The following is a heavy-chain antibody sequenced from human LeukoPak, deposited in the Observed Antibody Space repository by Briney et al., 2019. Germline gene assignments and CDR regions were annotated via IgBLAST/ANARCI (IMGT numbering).Heavy chain of an antibody. CDR3: AKNAFGIAAAGTTPSDH. CDR2: ISYDGSTK. D-gene: IGHD6-13*01. CDR1: GFTFSTYG. J-gene: IGHJ4*02. Sequence: GGCLRLSCAAAGFTFSTYGMDSVRQAPGKGLEWVAFISYDGSTKYYADSVKGRFTISRDNSKNNLYLQMNSLRAEDTAVYYCAKNAFGIAAAGTTPSDHWGQGTLVTVSS. V-gene: IGHV3-30*18.